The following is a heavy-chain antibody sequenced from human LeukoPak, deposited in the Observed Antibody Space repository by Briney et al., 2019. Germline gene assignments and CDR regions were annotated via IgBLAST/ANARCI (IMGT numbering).Heavy chain of an antibody. Sequence: GGPLRLSCAASGFNFGDYHMTWIRQRPGKGLEWVSDMYKGCGRIYYAESVEGRFTISRDNAQNSLFLQMSRLGPEDNAVYYGMRGAWGMLLDYWGQGTLVTVSS. CDR2: MYKGCGRI. CDR1: GFNFGDYH. CDR3: MRGAWGMLLDY. D-gene: IGHD2-8*02. J-gene: IGHJ4*02. V-gene: IGHV3-11*04.